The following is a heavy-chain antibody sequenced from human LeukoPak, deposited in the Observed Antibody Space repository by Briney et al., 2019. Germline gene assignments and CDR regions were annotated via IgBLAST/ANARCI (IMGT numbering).Heavy chain of an antibody. CDR1: GFTFSSYS. CDR2: ISSSSYI. Sequence: GGSLRLSCAASGFTFSSYSMNWVRQAPGKGLEWVSSISSSSYIYYADSVKGRFTISRDNAKNSLYLQMNSLRAEDTAVYYCARDQATGIVVVPAATNWGQGTLVTVSS. J-gene: IGHJ4*02. D-gene: IGHD2-2*01. CDR3: ARDQATGIVVVPAATN. V-gene: IGHV3-21*01.